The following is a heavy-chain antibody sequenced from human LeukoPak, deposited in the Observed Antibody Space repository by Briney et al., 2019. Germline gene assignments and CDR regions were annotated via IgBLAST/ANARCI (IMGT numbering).Heavy chain of an antibody. CDR2: ISGSGGST. J-gene: IGHJ4*02. D-gene: IGHD4-17*01. V-gene: IGHV3-23*01. Sequence: GGALRLSCAASGFTFSSYAMSWVRQAPGKGLEGVSAISGSGGSTYYAESVKGRFPISRDNSKNTLYLQMNSLRAEDTAVYYCARTMTAVTSRYFDYWGQGTLVTVSS. CDR3: ARTMTAVTSRYFDY. CDR1: GFTFSSYA.